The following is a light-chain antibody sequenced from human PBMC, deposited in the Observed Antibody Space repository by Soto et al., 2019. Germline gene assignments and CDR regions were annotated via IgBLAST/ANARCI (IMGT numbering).Light chain of an antibody. CDR1: QSVRSNY. V-gene: IGKV3-20*01. J-gene: IGKJ1*01. CDR3: QHYGRSSWT. Sequence: EIVLTQSPGTLSLSPGEGATRSCRASQSVRSNYLAWYQHKPGQAPRLLIYAASTRATGIPDRFSGSGSGTDFTLTISRLEPEDFAVYYCQHYGRSSWTFGQGTKVYIK. CDR2: AAS.